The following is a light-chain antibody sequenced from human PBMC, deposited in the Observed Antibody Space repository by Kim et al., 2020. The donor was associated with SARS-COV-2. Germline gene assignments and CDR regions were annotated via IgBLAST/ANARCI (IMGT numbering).Light chain of an antibody. J-gene: IGKJ3*01. Sequence: SPGESANLSCRASQSVGRNLAWYQQKPGQAPRLVIYGASTRATGVPARFSGSGYGTEFTLTISSLQSEDFAVYYCQQYNNWPPLTFGPGTKVDIK. CDR3: QQYNNWPPLT. CDR2: GAS. CDR1: QSVGRN. V-gene: IGKV3-15*01.